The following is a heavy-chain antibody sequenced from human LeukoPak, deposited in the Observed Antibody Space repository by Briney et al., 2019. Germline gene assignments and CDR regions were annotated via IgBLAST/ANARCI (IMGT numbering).Heavy chain of an antibody. Sequence: GGPLRLSCAASGFTFSNYGMHWVRQAPGKGLEWVAVISYEGSNKYYADSLKGRFTISRDNSKNTLYLQMSSLRAEDTAVYYCAKHRMAEYTHGSYYFDYWGQGTLVTVSS. J-gene: IGHJ4*02. CDR1: GFTFSNYG. D-gene: IGHD5-18*01. CDR2: ISYEGSNK. V-gene: IGHV3-30*18. CDR3: AKHRMAEYTHGSYYFDY.